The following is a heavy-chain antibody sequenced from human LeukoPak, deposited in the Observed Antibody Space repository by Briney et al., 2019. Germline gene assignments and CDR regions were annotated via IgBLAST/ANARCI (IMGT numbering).Heavy chain of an antibody. D-gene: IGHD6-25*01. CDR2: IYHSGST. V-gene: IGHV4-30-2*03. CDR3: ARQSTIAAARIDP. Sequence: SQTLSLTCAVSGGSISSGGYSWSWIRQPPGKGLEWIGYIYHSGSTYYSPSLKSRVTVSVDTSKNQFSLKLNSVTAADTAVYYCARQSTIAAARIDPWGQGTLVTVSS. J-gene: IGHJ5*02. CDR1: GGSISSGGYS.